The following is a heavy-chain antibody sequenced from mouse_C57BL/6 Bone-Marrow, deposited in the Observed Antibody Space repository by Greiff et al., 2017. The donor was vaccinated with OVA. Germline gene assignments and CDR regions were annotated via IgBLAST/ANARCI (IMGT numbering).Heavy chain of an antibody. D-gene: IGHD2-4*01. CDR1: GYTFTSYW. J-gene: IGHJ1*03. CDR2: IDPNSGGT. Sequence: VQLQQPGAELVKPGASVKLSCKASGYTFTSYWMHWVKQRPGRGLEWIGRIDPNSGGTKYNEKFKSKATLTVDTSSSTAYMQLSSLTSEDSAVYYCARRGYYEYFDVWGTGTTVTVSS. V-gene: IGHV1-62-3*01. CDR3: ARRGYYEYFDV.